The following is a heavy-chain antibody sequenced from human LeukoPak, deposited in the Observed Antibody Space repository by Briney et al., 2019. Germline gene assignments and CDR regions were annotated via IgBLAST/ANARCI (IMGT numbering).Heavy chain of an antibody. CDR2: IWYDGSNK. CDR1: GFTFSSYG. J-gene: IGHJ4*02. CDR3: AREDYYDSSGYIFY. V-gene: IGHV3-33*01. D-gene: IGHD3-22*01. Sequence: GGSLRLSCAASGFTFSSYGMHWVRQAPGKGLEWVAVIWYDGSNKYYADSVKGRFTISRDNSKNTLYLQMNSLRAEDTAVYYCAREDYYDSSGYIFYWGQGTLVTVSS.